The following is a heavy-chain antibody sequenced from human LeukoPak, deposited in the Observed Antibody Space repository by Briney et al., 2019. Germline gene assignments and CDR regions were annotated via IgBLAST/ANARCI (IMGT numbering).Heavy chain of an antibody. J-gene: IGHJ4*02. V-gene: IGHV4-39*07. CDR1: GGSISSSSYY. CDR2: IYYSGST. Sequence: SETLSLTCSVSGGSISSSSYYWGWIRQPPGKGLEWIGNIYYSGSTYYNPSLKSRVTISVDTSKNQFSLKLSSVTAADTAVYYCARANPYPAAADPIGWGQGTLVTVSS. CDR3: ARANPYPAAADPIG. D-gene: IGHD6-13*01.